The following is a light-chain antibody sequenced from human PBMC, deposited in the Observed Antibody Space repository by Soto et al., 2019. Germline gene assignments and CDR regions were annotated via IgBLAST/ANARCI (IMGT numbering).Light chain of an antibody. CDR1: QRISSN. Sequence: EIVMTQSPATLSVSPGERATLSCRARQRISSNLAWYQQKPGQAPRLLIYGASTRATGIPARFSASRSGTEFTLTISSLQSEDFAVYYCQQYHNWWTFGQGTKVAIK. J-gene: IGKJ1*01. CDR2: GAS. V-gene: IGKV3-15*01. CDR3: QQYHNWWT.